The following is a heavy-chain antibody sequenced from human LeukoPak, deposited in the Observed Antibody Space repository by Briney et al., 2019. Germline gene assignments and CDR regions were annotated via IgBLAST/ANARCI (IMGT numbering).Heavy chain of an antibody. J-gene: IGHJ5*02. CDR2: INHSGST. CDR1: GGSFSGYY. CDR3: ASVGSGWLGP. Sequence: SETLSLTCAVYGGSFSGYYWSWIRQPPGKGLEWIGEINHSGSTNYNPSLESRVTISVDTSKNQFSLKLSSVTAADTAVYYCASVGSGWLGPWGQGTLVTVSS. V-gene: IGHV4-34*01. D-gene: IGHD6-19*01.